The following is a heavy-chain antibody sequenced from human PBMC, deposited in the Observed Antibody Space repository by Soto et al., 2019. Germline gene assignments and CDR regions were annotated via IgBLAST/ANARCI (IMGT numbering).Heavy chain of an antibody. D-gene: IGHD2-2*01. Sequence: GSSVKLSCKASGYTFTNYGITWVRQAPGQGLEWMGWISTYNGNTNYAQRFQGRVTMTTDTSTSTAYMELRSLRSDATAVYYCARDSCSSNNSSEQKVAWVLDSWG. V-gene: IGHV1-18*01. CDR3: ARDSCSSNNSSEQKVAWVLDS. CDR1: GYTFTNYG. J-gene: IGHJ5*01. CDR2: ISTYNGNT.